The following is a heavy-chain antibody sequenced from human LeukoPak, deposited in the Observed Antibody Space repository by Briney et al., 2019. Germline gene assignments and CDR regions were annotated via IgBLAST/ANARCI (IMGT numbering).Heavy chain of an antibody. CDR1: GFTFTTYA. CDR3: ARDRCSSTSCYNTPNWFDP. J-gene: IGHJ5*02. D-gene: IGHD2-2*02. V-gene: IGHV3-23*01. Sequence: GGSLRLSCAASGFTFTTYAMTWVRQAPGKGLEWVSGISGSGGSTYYADSVKGRFTISRDNAKNSVYLQMNSLRSEDTAFYHCARDRCSSTSCYNTPNWFDPWGQGTLVTVSS. CDR2: ISGSGGST.